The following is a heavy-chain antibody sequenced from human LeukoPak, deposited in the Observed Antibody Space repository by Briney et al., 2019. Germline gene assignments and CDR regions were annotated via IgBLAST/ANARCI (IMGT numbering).Heavy chain of an antibody. CDR3: ARGEAAAGEPFDY. Sequence: SETLSLTCAVSNGSISSYYWSWIRQPAGKGLEWIGRIYTSESTNYNPSLKSRVTMSVDTSKNHFSLKLSSVTAADTGVYYCARGEAAAGEPFDYWGQGTLVTVSS. V-gene: IGHV4-4*07. D-gene: IGHD6-13*01. CDR1: NGSISSYY. CDR2: IYTSEST. J-gene: IGHJ4*02.